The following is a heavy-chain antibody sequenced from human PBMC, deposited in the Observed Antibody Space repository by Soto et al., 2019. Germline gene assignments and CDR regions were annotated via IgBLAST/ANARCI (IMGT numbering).Heavy chain of an antibody. CDR3: ARKESGYYVAY. V-gene: IGHV1-18*01. CDR1: GYTFTSYG. Sequence: ASVKVSCKASGYTFTSYGISWVRQAPGQGLEWMGWISAYNGNTNYAQKLQGRVTMTTDTSTSTVYMELRSLRSDDTAVYYCARKESGYYVAYWGQGTLVTVSS. CDR2: ISAYNGNT. D-gene: IGHD3-22*01. J-gene: IGHJ4*02.